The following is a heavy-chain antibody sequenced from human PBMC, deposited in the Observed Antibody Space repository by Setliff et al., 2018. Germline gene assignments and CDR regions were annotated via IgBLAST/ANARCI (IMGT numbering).Heavy chain of an antibody. J-gene: IGHJ6*03. CDR1: GDSFSDYY. V-gene: IGHV4-34*01. CDR2: IYHSGSS. D-gene: IGHD3-10*01. CDR3: ARDNRARHYMDV. Sequence: PSETLSLTCAVHGDSFSDYYWSWIRQPPGKGLEWIGSIYHSGSSYYNPSLRSRVTMSVDTSKKQLSLKLSTVTAADTAVYYCARDNRARHYMDVWGKGTTVTVSS.